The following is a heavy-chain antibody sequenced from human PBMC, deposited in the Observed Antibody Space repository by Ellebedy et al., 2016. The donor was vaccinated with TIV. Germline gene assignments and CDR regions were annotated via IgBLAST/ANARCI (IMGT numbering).Heavy chain of an antibody. D-gene: IGHD5-12*01. CDR3: ARHVDIVPTIGVDF. CDR2: VSGSGAST. CDR1: GFPFSSYA. J-gene: IGHJ4*02. Sequence: GESLKISCAASGFPFSSYAMSWVRQAPGEGLEWVSGVSGSGASTYYADSVKGRFTISRDNSKNTLYLQFNSLRAEDTAVFYCARHVDIVPTIGVDFWGQGTLVTVSS. V-gene: IGHV3-23*01.